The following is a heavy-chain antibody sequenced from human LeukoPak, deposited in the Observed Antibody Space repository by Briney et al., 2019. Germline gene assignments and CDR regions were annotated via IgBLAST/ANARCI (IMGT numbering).Heavy chain of an antibody. J-gene: IGHJ4*02. CDR2: IYYSGST. CDR1: GGSISSGDYY. Sequence: PSETLSLTCTVSGGSISSGDYYWSWIRQPPGKGLEWIGYIYYSGSTNYNPSLKSRVTISVDTSKNQFSLKLSSVTAADTAVYYCARGRLNSGYDPGFDYWGQGTLVTVSS. V-gene: IGHV4-61*08. D-gene: IGHD5-12*01. CDR3: ARGRLNSGYDPGFDY.